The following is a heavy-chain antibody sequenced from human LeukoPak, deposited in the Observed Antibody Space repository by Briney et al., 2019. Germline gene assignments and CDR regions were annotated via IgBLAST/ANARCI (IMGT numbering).Heavy chain of an antibody. Sequence: ASVKVSCKASGGTFSSYAISWVRQAPGQGLEWMGRIIPIFGTANYAQKFQGRVTITTDESTSTAYMELSSLRSEDTAVYYCARVFPGRVVVIKDDAFDIRGQGTMVTVSS. CDR2: IIPIFGTA. CDR1: GGTFSSYA. CDR3: ARVFPGRVVVIKDDAFDI. D-gene: IGHD3-22*01. J-gene: IGHJ3*02. V-gene: IGHV1-69*05.